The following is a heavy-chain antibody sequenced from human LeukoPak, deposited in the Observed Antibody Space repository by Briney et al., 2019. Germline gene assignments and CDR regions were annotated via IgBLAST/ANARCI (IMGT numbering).Heavy chain of an antibody. V-gene: IGHV3-21*01. CDR3: ARTGYCSSTSCYDGAFDI. D-gene: IGHD2-2*03. Sequence: GGSLRLSCAASGFTFSSYWMSWVRQAPGKGLEWVSSISSSSSYIYYADSVKGRFTISRDNAKNSLYLQMNSLRAEDTAVYYCARTGYCSSTSCYDGAFDIWGQGTMVTVSS. CDR2: ISSSSSYI. CDR1: GFTFSSYW. J-gene: IGHJ3*02.